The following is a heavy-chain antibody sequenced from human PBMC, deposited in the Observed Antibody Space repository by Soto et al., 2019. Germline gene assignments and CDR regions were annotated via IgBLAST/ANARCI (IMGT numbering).Heavy chain of an antibody. CDR1: GGSFSGYY. V-gene: IGHV4-34*01. CDR3: ARGRGWYLGYYYGMDV. J-gene: IGHJ6*02. D-gene: IGHD6-19*01. Sequence: SETLSLTCAVYGGSFSGYYWSWIRQPPGKGLEWIGEINHSGSTNYNPSLKSRVTISVDTSKNQFSLKLSSVTAADTAVYYCARGRGWYLGYYYGMDVWGQGTTVTSP. CDR2: INHSGST.